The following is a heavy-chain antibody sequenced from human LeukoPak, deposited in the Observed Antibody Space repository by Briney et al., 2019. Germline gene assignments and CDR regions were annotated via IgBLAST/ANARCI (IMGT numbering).Heavy chain of an antibody. CDR3: ARVEGYSSSWSLDY. CDR1: GGSISSYY. Sequence: SETLSLTCTVSGGSISSYYWSWIRQPPGKGLEWIGYIYYSGSTNYNPSLKSRVTISVDTSKNQFSLKLSSVTAADTAVYYCARVEGYSSSWSLDYWGQGTLVTVSS. J-gene: IGHJ4*02. V-gene: IGHV4-59*12. CDR2: IYYSGST. D-gene: IGHD6-13*01.